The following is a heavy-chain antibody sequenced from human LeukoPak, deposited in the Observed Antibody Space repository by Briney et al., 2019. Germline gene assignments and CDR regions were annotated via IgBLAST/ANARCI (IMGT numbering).Heavy chain of an antibody. CDR3: TTAHDILTGYCGY. J-gene: IGHJ4*02. CDR2: ISGSGGST. CDR1: GFTFSSYA. D-gene: IGHD3-9*01. V-gene: IGHV3-23*01. Sequence: GGSLRLSCAASGFTFSSYAMTWVRQAPGKGLEWVSLISGSGGSTYYADSVKGRFMISRDNSKNTLYLQMNSLKTEDTAVYYCTTAHDILTGYCGYWGQGTLVTVSS.